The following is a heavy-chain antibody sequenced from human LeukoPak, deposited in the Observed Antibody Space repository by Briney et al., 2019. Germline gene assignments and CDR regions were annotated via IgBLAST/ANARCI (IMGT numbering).Heavy chain of an antibody. CDR1: GFTFSSNY. J-gene: IGHJ5*02. D-gene: IGHD3-22*01. CDR2: IYSGGST. CDR3: ARDYYDSSGTNWFDP. V-gene: IGHV3-53*01. Sequence: GGSLRLSCAASGFTFSSNYMSWVRQAPGKGLEWVSVIYSGGSTYYADSVKGRFTISRDNSKNTLYLQMNSLRAEDTAVYYCARDYYDSSGTNWFDPWGQGTLVTVSS.